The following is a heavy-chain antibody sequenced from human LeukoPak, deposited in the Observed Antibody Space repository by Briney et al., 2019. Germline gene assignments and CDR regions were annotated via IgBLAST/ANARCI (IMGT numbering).Heavy chain of an antibody. J-gene: IGHJ5*02. Sequence: ASVKVSCKASGYTFTTYGTNFGISWVRRAPGQGLEWMGWISAYNGNTNYAPKLQGRVTMTTDTSTSTAYMELRSLRSDDTAVYYCARMYYDFWSGYYRYNWFDPWGQGTLVTVSS. CDR2: ISAYNGNT. V-gene: IGHV1-18*01. CDR3: ARMYYDFWSGYYRYNWFDP. CDR1: GYTFTTYG. D-gene: IGHD3-3*01.